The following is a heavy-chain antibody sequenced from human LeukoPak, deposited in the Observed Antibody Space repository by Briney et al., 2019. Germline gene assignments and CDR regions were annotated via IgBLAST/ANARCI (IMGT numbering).Heavy chain of an antibody. Sequence: GGSLRLSCAASGFTFDDYAMHWVRQAPGKGLEWVSGISWNSGSIGYADSVKGRFTISRDNAKNSLYLQMNSLRAEDTALYYCAKDSGSYPRDAFDIWGQGTMVTV. D-gene: IGHD1-26*01. CDR1: GFTFDDYA. J-gene: IGHJ3*02. CDR2: ISWNSGSI. CDR3: AKDSGSYPRDAFDI. V-gene: IGHV3-9*01.